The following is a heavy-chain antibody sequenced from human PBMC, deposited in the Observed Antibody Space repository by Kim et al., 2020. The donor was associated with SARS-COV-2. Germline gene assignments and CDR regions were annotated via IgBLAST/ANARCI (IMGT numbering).Heavy chain of an antibody. Sequence: GGSLRLSCAASGFTFRSYGMRWVRQAPGKGLEWVAVISYDGSNKYYVDSVKGRFTISRDKSKNTVYLQMNSLRAEDTAVYHCAKTRSGYSGYFDYWGQGTLVTVSS. V-gene: IGHV3-30*18. CDR2: ISYDGSNK. CDR3: AKTRSGYSGYFDY. CDR1: GFTFRSYG. D-gene: IGHD5-12*01. J-gene: IGHJ4*02.